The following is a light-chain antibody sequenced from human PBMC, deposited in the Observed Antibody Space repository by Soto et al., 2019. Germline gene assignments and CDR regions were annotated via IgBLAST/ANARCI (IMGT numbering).Light chain of an antibody. CDR3: LQYYPYPYT. Sequence: AIQMTQSPSSLSASVGDRVTITCRASQGIRDDLNWNQQKPGQAPKLLIYAASSLHSGGPSWFSASGSGTDFTLTISSLQPEGFRAYYGLQYYPYPYTVGQGTKVEIK. CDR2: AAS. V-gene: IGKV1-6*01. CDR1: QGIRDD. J-gene: IGKJ2*01.